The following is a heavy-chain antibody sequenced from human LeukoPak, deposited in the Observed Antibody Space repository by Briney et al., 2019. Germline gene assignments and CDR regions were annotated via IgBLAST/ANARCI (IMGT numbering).Heavy chain of an antibody. V-gene: IGHV4-39*01. CDR3: ASDYYDSSGYPLPFDY. Sequence: LETLSLTCTVSGGSISSSSYYWGWIRQPPGKGLEWIGSIYYSGSTYYNPSLKSRVTISVDTSKNQFSLKLSSVTAADTAVYYCASDYYDSSGYPLPFDYWGQGTLVTVSS. CDR2: IYYSGST. D-gene: IGHD3-22*01. CDR1: GGSISSSSYY. J-gene: IGHJ4*02.